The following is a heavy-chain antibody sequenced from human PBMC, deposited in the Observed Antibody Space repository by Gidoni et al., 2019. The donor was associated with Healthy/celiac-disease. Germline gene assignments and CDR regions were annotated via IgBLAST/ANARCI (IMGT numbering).Heavy chain of an antibody. Sequence: QLQLQESGPGLVKPSETLSLTCTVSGGSISSSSYYWGWIRQPPGKGLEWIGSIYYSGSTYYNPSLKSRVTISVDTSKNQFSLKLSSVTAADTAVYYCARLEGWGNDGLFDYWGQGTLVTVSS. CDR3: ARLEGWGNDGLFDY. J-gene: IGHJ4*02. CDR1: GGSISSSSYY. CDR2: IYYSGST. D-gene: IGHD3-10*01. V-gene: IGHV4-39*01.